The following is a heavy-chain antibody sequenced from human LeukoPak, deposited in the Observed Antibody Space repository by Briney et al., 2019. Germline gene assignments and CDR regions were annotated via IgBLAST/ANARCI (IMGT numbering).Heavy chain of an antibody. J-gene: IGHJ4*02. CDR3: AKAGLVRGGALDS. D-gene: IGHD4/OR15-4a*01. CDR2: IYSGGST. Sequence: GGSLRLSCAASGFTVSSNYMSWVRQAPGKGLEWVSVIYSGGSTYYADSVKGRFTISRDNSKNTLYLQMNSLRAEDTVVYYCAKAGLVRGGALDSWGQGTLVTVSS. V-gene: IGHV3-66*01. CDR1: GFTVSSNY.